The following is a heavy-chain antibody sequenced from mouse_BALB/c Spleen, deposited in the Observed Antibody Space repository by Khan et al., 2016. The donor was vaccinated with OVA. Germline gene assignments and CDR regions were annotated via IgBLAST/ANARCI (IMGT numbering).Heavy chain of an antibody. D-gene: IGHD2-10*01. CDR3: ARQPYYHYYVMDY. CDR2: IWSDGST. J-gene: IGHJ4*01. CDR1: GFSLTSYG. Sequence: VKLEESGPGLVAPSQSLSITCTISGFSLTSYGVHWLRQPPGKGLEWLVVIWSDGSTASNSALKSRLSISKDNSKSQVFLKMNSLQTDDTAMYYCARQPYYHYYVMDYWGQGTSVTVSS. V-gene: IGHV2-6-1*01.